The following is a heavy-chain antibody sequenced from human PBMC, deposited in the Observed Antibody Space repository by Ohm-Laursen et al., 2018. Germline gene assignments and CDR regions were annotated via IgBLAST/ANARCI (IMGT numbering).Heavy chain of an antibody. D-gene: IGHD3-3*01. Sequence: SLRLSCAASGFTFSSYAMTWVRQAPGKGLEWVSGISGGGGGTYYADSVKGRFTISRDYAKNSLYLQMNSLRAEDTAVYYCARSVEWGAFDPWGQGTLVTVSS. V-gene: IGHV3-23*01. CDR3: ARSVEWGAFDP. CDR1: GFTFSSYA. J-gene: IGHJ5*02. CDR2: ISGGGGGT.